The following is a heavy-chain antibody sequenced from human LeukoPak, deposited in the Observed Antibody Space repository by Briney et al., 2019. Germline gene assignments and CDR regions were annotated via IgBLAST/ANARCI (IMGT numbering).Heavy chain of an antibody. J-gene: IGHJ5*02. V-gene: IGHV3-15*01. D-gene: IGHD3-10*01. CDR2: IKRKSDGGTP. CDR1: GFTFSNVW. CDR3: VTGGHYFGT. Sequence: GGALRLSCAASGFTFSNVWMSWVRQAPGKRLEWVGRIKRKSDGGTPDYAAPVKGRFTISRDDSINTLYLQMNSLKTDDTAVYHCVTGGHYFGTWGQGTLVTVSP.